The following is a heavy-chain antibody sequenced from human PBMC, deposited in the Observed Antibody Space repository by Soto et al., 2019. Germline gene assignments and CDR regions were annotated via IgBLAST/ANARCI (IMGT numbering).Heavy chain of an antibody. CDR2: VYYSGNT. D-gene: IGHD5-18*01. CDR3: AKSLVGYPKPFDY. Sequence: SETLSLTCTVSGVSISRSNYYWAWTRQPPGKGLEWIGTVYYSGNTYYNPSLKSQVTISVDTSKNQFSLRVNSVTAADTAVYYCAKSLVGYPKPFDYWGHGTLVTVSS. CDR1: GVSISRSNYY. V-gene: IGHV4-39*01. J-gene: IGHJ4*01.